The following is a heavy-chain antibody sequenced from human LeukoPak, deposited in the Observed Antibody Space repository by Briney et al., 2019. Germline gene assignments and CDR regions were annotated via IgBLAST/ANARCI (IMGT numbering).Heavy chain of an antibody. J-gene: IGHJ4*02. Sequence: PGGSLRLSCAASGFTFSSYAMSWVRQTPGKGLEWVANIKRDGSDQNYVDSVKGRFTISRDNAKNSLYLQMNSLRAEDTAMYYCVGPKDWGQGTLVTVSS. V-gene: IGHV3-7*01. CDR2: IKRDGSDQ. CDR1: GFTFSSYA. CDR3: VGPKD.